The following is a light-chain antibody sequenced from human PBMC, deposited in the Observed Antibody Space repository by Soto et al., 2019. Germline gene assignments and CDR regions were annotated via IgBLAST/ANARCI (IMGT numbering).Light chain of an antibody. J-gene: IGKJ1*01. CDR3: QQYYNWWT. V-gene: IGKV3-11*01. CDR1: QSVSSY. CDR2: DAF. Sequence: EIVLTQSPATLSLSPGERATLSCRASQSVSSYLAWYQHKPGQAPRLLIYDAFNRATGVPVRFSGSGSGTDFTLTISSLEPEDFAVYHCQQYYNWWTFGQGTKVDI.